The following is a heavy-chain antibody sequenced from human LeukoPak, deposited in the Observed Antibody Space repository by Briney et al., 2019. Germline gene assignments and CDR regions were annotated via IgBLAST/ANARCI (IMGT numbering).Heavy chain of an antibody. V-gene: IGHV1-2*02. CDR1: GYTFTGYY. Sequence: ASVKVSCKASGYTFTGYYMHWVRQAAGQGLEWMGGINPNSGGTNYAQKFQGRVTMTRDTSISTAYMELSRLRSDDTAVYYCARDGARYDILTRYGFDYWGQGTLVTVSS. J-gene: IGHJ4*02. CDR3: ARDGARYDILTRYGFDY. D-gene: IGHD3-9*01. CDR2: INPNSGGT.